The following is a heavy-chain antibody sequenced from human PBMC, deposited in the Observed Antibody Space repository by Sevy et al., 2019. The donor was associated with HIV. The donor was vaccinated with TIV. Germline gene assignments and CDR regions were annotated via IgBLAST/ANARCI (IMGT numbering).Heavy chain of an antibody. CDR1: GFTFSSYA. D-gene: IGHD3-3*01. J-gene: IGHJ4*02. Sequence: GGSLRLSCAASGFTFSSYAMSWVRQAPGKGLEWVSAISGSGGSTYYGDSVKGRFTISRDNSKNTLYLQMNSLGAEETAVYYCAKALIWSGYYTDIYFDYWGQGTLVTVSS. CDR2: ISGSGGST. V-gene: IGHV3-23*01. CDR3: AKALIWSGYYTDIYFDY.